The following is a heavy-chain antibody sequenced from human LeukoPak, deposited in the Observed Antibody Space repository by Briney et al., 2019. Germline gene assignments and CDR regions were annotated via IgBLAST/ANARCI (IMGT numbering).Heavy chain of an antibody. CDR2: ISSSSSYI. Sequence: GGSLRLSCAASGFPFSTYAMNWVRQAPGKGLEWVSSISSSSSYIYYADSVKGRFTISRDNSKDTLYLQMNSLRAEDSALYYCAKKGKTTADFDSWGQGTLVTVSS. V-gene: IGHV3-21*04. J-gene: IGHJ4*02. D-gene: IGHD1-1*01. CDR3: AKKGKTTADFDS. CDR1: GFPFSTYA.